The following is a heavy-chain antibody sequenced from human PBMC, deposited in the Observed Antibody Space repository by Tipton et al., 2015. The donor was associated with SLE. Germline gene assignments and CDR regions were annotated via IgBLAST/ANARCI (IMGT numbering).Heavy chain of an antibody. CDR1: GGSISSGGDY. Sequence: TLSLTCTVSGGSISSGGDYWSWIRQHPGKGLEWIGYIYYSGSTYYYPSLKSRITISLDTSKNQFSLEVRSVTAADTAVYYCVRLRSKVLIDYWGQGTLVTVSS. CDR3: VRLRSKVLIDY. V-gene: IGHV4-31*03. D-gene: IGHD2-8*01. CDR2: IYYSGST. J-gene: IGHJ4*02.